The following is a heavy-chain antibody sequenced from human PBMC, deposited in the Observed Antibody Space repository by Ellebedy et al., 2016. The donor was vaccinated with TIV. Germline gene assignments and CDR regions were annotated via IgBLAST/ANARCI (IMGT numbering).Heavy chain of an antibody. D-gene: IGHD2-8*01. CDR3: AREGNGVLDT. J-gene: IGHJ4*02. Sequence: ASVKVSXXASGYTFTTYGISWVRQAPGQGLQSMGIIKPSGGGTNYAPNFQGRVTMTTDASTSTVYMELTSLKSDDTATYFCAREGNGVLDTWGQGTLVTVS. CDR1: GYTFTTYG. CDR2: IKPSGGGT. V-gene: IGHV1-46*01.